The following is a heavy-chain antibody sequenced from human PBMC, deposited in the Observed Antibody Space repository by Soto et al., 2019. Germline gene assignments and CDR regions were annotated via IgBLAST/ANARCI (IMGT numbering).Heavy chain of an antibody. Sequence: ASVKVSCKASGYTFTGYFMHWVRQAPGQGLEWMGWINPNSGATKYAQKFQGRVTLSRDTSINKAYMELSALRSDDTAVYYCAGGGCRILSPLPWRKVTLSIFSS. D-gene: IGHD2-15*01. J-gene: IGHJ5*02. CDR3: AGGGCRILSPLP. CDR2: INPNSGAT. V-gene: IGHV1-2*02. CDR1: GYTFTGYF.